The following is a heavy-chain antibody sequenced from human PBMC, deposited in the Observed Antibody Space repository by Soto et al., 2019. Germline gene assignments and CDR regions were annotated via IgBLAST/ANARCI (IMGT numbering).Heavy chain of an antibody. Sequence: GESLKSSCKGSGDSVSSYWMGWVRQMPVKGLEGMGIIYPGDSDTRYSPSFQGQVTISADKSISTAYLQWSSLKASDTAMYYCARLGSYSSGSLYYYYYGMDVWGQGTTVTVSS. CDR3: ARLGSYSSGSLYYYYYGMDV. CDR2: IYPGDSDT. V-gene: IGHV5-51*01. D-gene: IGHD6-19*01. J-gene: IGHJ6*02. CDR1: GDSVSSYW.